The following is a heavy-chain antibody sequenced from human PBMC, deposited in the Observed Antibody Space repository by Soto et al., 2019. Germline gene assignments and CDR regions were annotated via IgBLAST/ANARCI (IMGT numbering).Heavy chain of an antibody. CDR2: TYYRSKWNN. Sequence: SQTLSLTFAISGDSVSSNSSAWNWIRQSPSRGLEWLGRTYYRSKWNNDYAVSVKSRITINPDTSKNQFSLQMKSVTPEDTAVYYCAREAYSSGWFNGMDVWGQGTTVTF. CDR1: GDSVSSNSSA. V-gene: IGHV6-1*01. J-gene: IGHJ6*02. D-gene: IGHD6-19*01. CDR3: AREAYSSGWFNGMDV.